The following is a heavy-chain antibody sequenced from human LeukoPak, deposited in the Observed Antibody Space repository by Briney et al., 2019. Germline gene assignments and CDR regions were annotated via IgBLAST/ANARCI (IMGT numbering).Heavy chain of an antibody. V-gene: IGHV4-34*01. CDR1: GGSFSGYY. CDR3: ARFTVARGPFDY. J-gene: IGHJ4*02. D-gene: IGHD2-21*01. Sequence: SETLSLTCAVSGGSFSGYYWSWIRQPPGKGLEWIGEINHSGSTNYNPSLKSRVTISVDTSKTQFSLKLSSVTAADTAVYYCARFTVARGPFDYWGQGTLVTVSS. CDR2: INHSGST.